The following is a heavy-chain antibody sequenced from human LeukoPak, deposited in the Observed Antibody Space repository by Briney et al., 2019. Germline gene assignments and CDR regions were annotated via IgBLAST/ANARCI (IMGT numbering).Heavy chain of an antibody. Sequence: ASVKVSCKASGFTFPNSAMQWVRQARGQRLEWLGWIVLGAGNTVYSHKFHDRVTITRDVSTNTAYMELDSLGSEDTAVYYCAAQRGASLHDFWSTRLFDPWGQGTLVTVSS. D-gene: IGHD3-3*01. CDR1: GFTFPNSA. CDR2: IVLGAGNT. V-gene: IGHV1-58*02. J-gene: IGHJ5*02. CDR3: AAQRGASLHDFWSTRLFDP.